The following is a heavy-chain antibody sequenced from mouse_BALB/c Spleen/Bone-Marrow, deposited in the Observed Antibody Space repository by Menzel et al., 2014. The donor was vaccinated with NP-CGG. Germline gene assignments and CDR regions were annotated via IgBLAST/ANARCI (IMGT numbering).Heavy chain of an antibody. Sequence: EVKLVESGPELVKPGASVKISCKAPGYSFTGYFMNWMKQSHGKSLEWIGRINPYNGDPFYNQKFKGKATLTVDKSSSTAHMELLSLTSEDSAVYYCGRGNYDYDSWFGYWGQGTLVTVSA. CDR3: GRGNYDYDSWFGY. D-gene: IGHD2-4*01. CDR2: INPYNGDP. J-gene: IGHJ3*01. CDR1: GYSFTGYF. V-gene: IGHV1-37*01.